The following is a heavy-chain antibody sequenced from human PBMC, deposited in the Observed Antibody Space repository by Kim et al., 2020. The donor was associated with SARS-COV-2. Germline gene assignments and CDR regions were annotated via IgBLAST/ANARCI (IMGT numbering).Heavy chain of an antibody. V-gene: IGHV4-61*02. CDR3: ARDAIEGYQHRYYYYGMDV. CDR2: IYTSGST. Sequence: SETLSLTCTVSGGSISSGSYYWSWIRQPAGKGLEWIGRIYTSGSTNYNPYLKSRVTISVDTSKNQFSLKLSSVTAADTAVYYCARDAIEGYQHRYYYYGMDVWGQGTTVTVSS. D-gene: IGHD2-2*01. J-gene: IGHJ6*02. CDR1: GGSISSGSYY.